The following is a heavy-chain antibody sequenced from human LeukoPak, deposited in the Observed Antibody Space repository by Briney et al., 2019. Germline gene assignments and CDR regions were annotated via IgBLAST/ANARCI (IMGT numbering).Heavy chain of an antibody. CDR1: GGSFSGYY. CDR3: ARGHWRSRIPHYHGMDV. Sequence: SETLSLTCAVYGGSFSGYYWSWIRQPPGKGLEWIGEINHSGSTNYNPSLKSRVTISVDTSKNQFSLKLSSVTAADTAVYYCARGHWRSRIPHYHGMDVWGQGTTVTVSS. CDR2: INHSGST. V-gene: IGHV4-34*01. D-gene: IGHD3-3*01. J-gene: IGHJ6*02.